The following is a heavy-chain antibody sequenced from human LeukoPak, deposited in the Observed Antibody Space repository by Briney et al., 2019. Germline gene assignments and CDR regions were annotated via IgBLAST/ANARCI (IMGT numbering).Heavy chain of an antibody. CDR3: AKRGDYGSNPEPFDY. CDR1: GGTFSSYA. V-gene: IGHV1-69*13. D-gene: IGHD4-23*01. CDR2: IIPIFGTA. Sequence: GASVKVSCKASGGTFSSYAISWVRQAPGQGLEWMGGIIPIFGTANYAQKFQGRVTITADESTSTAYMELSSLRSEDTAVYYCAKRGDYGSNPEPFDYWGQGTLVTVSS. J-gene: IGHJ4*02.